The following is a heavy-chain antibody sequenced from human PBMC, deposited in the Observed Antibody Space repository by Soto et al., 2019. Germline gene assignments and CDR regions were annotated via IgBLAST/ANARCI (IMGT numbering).Heavy chain of an antibody. Sequence: ASVKVSCKASGYTFTSYAMHWVRQAPGQRLEWMGWINAGDGNTKYSQKFQGRVTMTKDTSTNTAYMELSSLRSEDTAVYYCATASGLRGYAFDIWGQGTMVTVSS. CDR3: ATASGLRGYAFDI. V-gene: IGHV1-3*01. J-gene: IGHJ3*02. D-gene: IGHD3-10*01. CDR2: INAGDGNT. CDR1: GYTFTSYA.